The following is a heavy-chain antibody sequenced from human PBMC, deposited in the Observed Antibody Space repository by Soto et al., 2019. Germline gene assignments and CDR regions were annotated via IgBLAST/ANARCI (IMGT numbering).Heavy chain of an antibody. CDR3: AKAGGYNWHDPFDY. V-gene: IGHV3-23*01. CDR1: RLSSNHYK. D-gene: IGHD1-1*01. J-gene: IGHJ4*02. Sequence: EEPLGVNWARSRLSSNHYKMSWVRRAPGRGLEWVSTISGSGGSTYYAGSVRGRFTVSTENYKNTLYLQVNSLRGEDTAVYSCAKAGGYNWHDPFDYWGQGSPVTVSS. CDR2: ISGSGGST.